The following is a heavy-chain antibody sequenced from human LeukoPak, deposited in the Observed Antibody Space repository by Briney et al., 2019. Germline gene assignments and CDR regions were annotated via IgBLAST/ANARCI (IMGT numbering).Heavy chain of an antibody. V-gene: IGHV3-23*01. D-gene: IGHD2-15*01. Sequence: PGGSLRLSCAASGFTFSSYAMTWVRQAPGKGLDWVSSITGGGDTTYYADSVRGRFTISRDNSKNTLSLQTNSLRAEDTAVYYCAKQRSEVVVAATNYWGQGTLVTVSS. J-gene: IGHJ4*02. CDR1: GFTFSSYA. CDR2: ITGGGDTT. CDR3: AKQRSEVVVAATNY.